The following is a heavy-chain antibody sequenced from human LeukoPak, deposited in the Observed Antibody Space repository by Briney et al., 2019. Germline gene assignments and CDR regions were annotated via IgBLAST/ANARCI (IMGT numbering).Heavy chain of an antibody. D-gene: IGHD3-16*01. V-gene: IGHV4-59*08. CDR1: GGSISSYY. CDR3: ARHQYYDYVWGSYRDAFDI. CDR2: IYYIVST. Sequence: SETLSLTCTVSGGSISSYYWSWSRQPPGKGLEWMGYIYYIVSTNYNPSLKSRVTISVDTSKNQFSLKLSSVTAADTAVYYCARHQYYDYVWGSYRDAFDIWGQGTMVTVSS. J-gene: IGHJ3*02.